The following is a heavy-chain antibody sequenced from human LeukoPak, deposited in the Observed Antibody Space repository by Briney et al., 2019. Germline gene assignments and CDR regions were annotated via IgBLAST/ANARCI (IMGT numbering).Heavy chain of an antibody. CDR3: AKEPPDSSVWSYYFDY. J-gene: IGHJ4*02. CDR1: GFTFSRYG. Sequence: GGSLRLSCAASGFTFSRYGMHWVRQAPGKGLEWVAVISKDGNYADSVKARFTISRDNSKNTLYLQMNSLRAVDTAVYYCAKEPPDSSVWSYYFDYWGQGTLVTVSS. D-gene: IGHD6-19*01. V-gene: IGHV3-30*18. CDR2: ISKDG.